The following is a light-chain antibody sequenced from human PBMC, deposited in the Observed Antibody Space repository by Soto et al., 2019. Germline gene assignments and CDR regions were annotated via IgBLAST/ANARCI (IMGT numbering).Light chain of an antibody. CDR1: QSVSSN. J-gene: IGKJ4*01. CDR2: GAS. Sequence: IVRPQSPSTLSVSPGERSTLSCRASQSVSSNLAWYQQKPGQAPRLLIYGASTRASGIPDRFSGSGSGTDFTLTISRLEPEDFAVYYCQQYGSSPLTFGGGTKVDIK. V-gene: IGKV3-20*01. CDR3: QQYGSSPLT.